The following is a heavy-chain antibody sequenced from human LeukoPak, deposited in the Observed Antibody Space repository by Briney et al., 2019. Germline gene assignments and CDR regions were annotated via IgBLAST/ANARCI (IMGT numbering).Heavy chain of an antibody. Sequence: ASVKVSCKASGYTFTGYYMHWVRQAPGQGLEWIGWINPNSGGTNYAQTFQGRVTMTRDTSISTAYMELSRLRSDDTAVYYCATVSSSSSVFAFDYWGQGTLVTVSS. J-gene: IGHJ4*02. V-gene: IGHV1-2*02. CDR2: INPNSGGT. D-gene: IGHD6-6*01. CDR3: ATVSSSSSVFAFDY. CDR1: GYTFTGYY.